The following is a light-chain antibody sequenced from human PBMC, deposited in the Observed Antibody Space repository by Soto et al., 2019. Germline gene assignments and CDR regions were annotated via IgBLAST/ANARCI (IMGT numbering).Light chain of an antibody. CDR3: QQYNNCPRT. CDR1: QSVSSN. V-gene: IGKV3-15*01. J-gene: IGKJ1*01. Sequence: EIVMTQSPATLSVSPGERATLSCRASQSVSSNLAWYQQKPGQAPRLLIYGASTRATGIPARFSGSGSGTKFTLTISSLQSEDFAFYYCQQYNNCPRTSGQGTKV. CDR2: GAS.